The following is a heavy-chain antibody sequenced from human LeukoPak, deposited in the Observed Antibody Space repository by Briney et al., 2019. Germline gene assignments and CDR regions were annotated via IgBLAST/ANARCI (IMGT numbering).Heavy chain of an antibody. J-gene: IGHJ2*01. Sequence: PSETLSLTCTVSGGSISSYYWSWIRQPPGKGLEWIGYIYYSGSTNYNPSLKSRVRVSIDTSNNLFSLKLNSVTAADTAVYYCARTSYYGSGTWYFDLWGRGTLVSVSS. CDR1: GGSISSYY. CDR3: ARTSYYGSGTWYFDL. D-gene: IGHD3-10*01. CDR2: IYYSGST. V-gene: IGHV4-59*12.